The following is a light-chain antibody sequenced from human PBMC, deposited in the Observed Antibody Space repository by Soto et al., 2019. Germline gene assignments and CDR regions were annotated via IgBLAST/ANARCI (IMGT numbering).Light chain of an antibody. CDR2: GAS. V-gene: IGKV1-39*01. CDR3: QQALRFPVI. J-gene: IGKJ5*01. Sequence: DIQLTQSPSSLSASVGDRVTITCRASQTITTYLSWFQQKPGKAPKLLVYGASSLQSGVPSRFSGSGSGTEFTLTISSLQSEDFATYYCQQALRFPVIFGQGTRLEI. CDR1: QTITTY.